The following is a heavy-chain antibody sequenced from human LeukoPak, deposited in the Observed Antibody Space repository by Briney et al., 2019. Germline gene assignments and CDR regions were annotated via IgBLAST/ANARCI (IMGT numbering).Heavy chain of an antibody. CDR1: GFTFSNAW. V-gene: IGHV3-21*01. D-gene: IGHD6-13*01. J-gene: IGHJ4*02. Sequence: PGGSLRLSCAASGFTFSNAWMSWVRQAPGKGLEWVSSISSSSSYIYYADSVKGRFTISRDNSENTLYLQMNSLRAEDTAVYYCAKSPSSWKFDDWGQGTLVTVSS. CDR2: ISSSSSYI. CDR3: AKSPSSWKFDD.